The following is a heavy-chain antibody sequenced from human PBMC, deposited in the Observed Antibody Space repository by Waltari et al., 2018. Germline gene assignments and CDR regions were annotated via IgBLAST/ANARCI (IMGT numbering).Heavy chain of an antibody. CDR1: GGSFSGYY. J-gene: IGHJ3*02. CDR3: AREPERPAFDI. V-gene: IGHV4-34*01. D-gene: IGHD1-1*01. CDR2: INHSGST. Sequence: QVQLQQWGAGLLKPSETLSLTCAVYGGSFSGYYWSWIRQPPGKGLEWIGEINHSGSTNYNPSLKSRVTISVDTSKNQFSLKLSSVTAADTAVYYCAREPERPAFDIWGQGTMVTVSS.